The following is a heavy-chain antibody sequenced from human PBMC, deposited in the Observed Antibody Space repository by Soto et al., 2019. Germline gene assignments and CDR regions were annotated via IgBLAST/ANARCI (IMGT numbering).Heavy chain of an antibody. D-gene: IGHD2-15*01. J-gene: IGHJ6*02. Sequence: PGGSLRLSCAASGFNFSSYAMSWVRQAPGKGLEWVSAISGSGGSTYYADSVKGRFTISRDNSKNTLYLQMNSLRAEDTAVYYCAKRHRGYCSGGSCYSDYYYGMDVWGQGTTVTVSS. V-gene: IGHV3-23*01. CDR3: AKRHRGYCSGGSCYSDYYYGMDV. CDR2: ISGSGGST. CDR1: GFNFSSYA.